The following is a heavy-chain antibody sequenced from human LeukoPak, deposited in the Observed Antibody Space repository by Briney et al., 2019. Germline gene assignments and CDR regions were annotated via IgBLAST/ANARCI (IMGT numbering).Heavy chain of an antibody. CDR2: IYCSGST. J-gene: IGHJ5*02. D-gene: IGHD6-13*01. CDR3: ARHKRRDSSPNWFDP. V-gene: IGHV4-39*01. Sequence: SETLSLTCTVSGGSISSSSYYWGWIRQPPGQGLEWVGTIYCSGSTYYNASRKRRVTISVNTSKNQFSLKLSSVTAADTALYYCARHKRRDSSPNWFDPWGQGTLVTVSS. CDR1: GGSISSSSYY.